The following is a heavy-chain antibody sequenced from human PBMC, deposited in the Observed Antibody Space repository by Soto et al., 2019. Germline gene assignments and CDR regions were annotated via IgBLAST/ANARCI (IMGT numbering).Heavy chain of an antibody. CDR2: ISYDGSNK. Sequence: QVQLVESGGGVVQPGRSLRLSCAASGFTFSSYGMHWVRQAPGKGLEWVAVISYDGSNKYYADSVKGRFTISRDNSKNTLYLQMNSLRAEDTAVYYCANSGGDILTGYWMDDYWGQGTLVTVSS. CDR3: ANSGGDILTGYWMDDY. D-gene: IGHD3-9*01. J-gene: IGHJ4*02. CDR1: GFTFSSYG. V-gene: IGHV3-30*18.